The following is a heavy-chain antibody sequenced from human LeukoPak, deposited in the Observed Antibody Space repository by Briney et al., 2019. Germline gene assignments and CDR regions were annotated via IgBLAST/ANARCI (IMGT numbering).Heavy chain of an antibody. D-gene: IGHD4-23*01. V-gene: IGHV3-74*01. CDR1: GFTFSSYW. J-gene: IGHJ4*02. CDR3: ARGRPHGNDY. CDR2: IASDGRST. Sequence: AGGSLRLSCAASGFTFSSYWMNWVRQAPGKGLVWVSRIASDGRSTTYADSVKGRFSISRDNAKNTLYLQMNRLRVEDTAVYYCARGRPHGNDYWGQGTLVTVSS.